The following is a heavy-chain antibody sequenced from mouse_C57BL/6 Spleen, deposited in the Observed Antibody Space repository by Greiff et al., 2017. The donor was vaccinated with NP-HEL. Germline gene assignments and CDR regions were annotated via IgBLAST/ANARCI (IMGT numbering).Heavy chain of an antibody. CDR2: ISSGSSTI. CDR1: GFTFSDYG. J-gene: IGHJ1*03. CDR3: ARGDWYFDV. V-gene: IGHV5-17*01. Sequence: EVQLQQSGGGLVKPGGSLKLSCAASGFTFSDYGMHWVRQAPEKGLEWVAYISSGSSTIYYADKVKGRFTISRDNAKNTLFLQMTSLRSEDTAMYYCARGDWYFDVWGTGTTVTVSS.